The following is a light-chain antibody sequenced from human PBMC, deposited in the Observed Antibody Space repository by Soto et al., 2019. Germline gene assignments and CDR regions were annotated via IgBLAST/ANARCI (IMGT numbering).Light chain of an antibody. J-gene: IGKJ1*01. CDR3: QQYDNWPWT. V-gene: IGKV3-11*01. CDR1: QSVSSY. Sequence: EIVFTQSPATVSLSPGERATLSCRASQSVSSYLAWYQQKPGQAPRLLIYDASNRATGIPARFSGSGSGTDFTLTISSLEPEDFAVYYCQQYDNWPWTFGQGTKVDIK. CDR2: DAS.